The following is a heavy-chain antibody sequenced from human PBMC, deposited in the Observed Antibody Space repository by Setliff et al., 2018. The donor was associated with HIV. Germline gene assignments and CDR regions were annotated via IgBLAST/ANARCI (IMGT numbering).Heavy chain of an antibody. D-gene: IGHD2-2*01. J-gene: IGHJ4*02. CDR2: IYHSGST. Sequence: SETLSLTCAVSGGSISSSNWWSWVRQPPGKGLEWIGEIYHSGSTNYNPSLKSRVTISVDKSKNQFSLNLSSVTAADTAVYYCARLMPNWDYFDYWGQGTQVTVSS. CDR1: GGSISSSNW. CDR3: ARLMPNWDYFDY. V-gene: IGHV4-4*02.